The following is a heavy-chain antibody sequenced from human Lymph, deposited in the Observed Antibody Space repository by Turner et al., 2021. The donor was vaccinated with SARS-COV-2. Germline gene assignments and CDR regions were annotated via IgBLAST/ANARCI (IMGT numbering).Heavy chain of an antibody. V-gene: IGHV1-2*02. CDR3: VRGESIAGAGTQYFDY. J-gene: IGHJ4*02. CDR1: ANTFTGSY. CDR2: INHNSGGT. D-gene: IGHD6-19*01. Sequence: QVRLVQSGDEVKKPGASVIVPCKASANTFTGSYMHWVRQAPGRGLEWMGWINHNSGGTSYAQKFQGRVTMTRDTAISTAYMELSRLRSEDTAVYDCVRGESIAGAGTQYFDYWGQGTLVTVSS.